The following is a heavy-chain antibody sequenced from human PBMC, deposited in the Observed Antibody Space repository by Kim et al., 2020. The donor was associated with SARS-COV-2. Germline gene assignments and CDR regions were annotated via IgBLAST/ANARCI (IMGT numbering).Heavy chain of an antibody. J-gene: IGHJ6*02. V-gene: IGHV3-72*01. Sequence: GGSLRLSCAASGFTFSDHFMDWVRQAPGKGLEWVARTRNKAHSYTTEYAASVKDRFTIARDDSKNSLYLRMNSRQTEVTAVYYCARDSGGNYGIDVWGQGTTLTVSS. CDR3: ARDSGGNYGIDV. D-gene: IGHD3-10*01. CDR2: TRNKAHSYTT. CDR1: GFTFSDHF.